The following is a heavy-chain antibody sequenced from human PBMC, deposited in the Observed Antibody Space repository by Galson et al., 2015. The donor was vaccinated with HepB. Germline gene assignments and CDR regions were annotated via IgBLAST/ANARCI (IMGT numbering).Heavy chain of an antibody. CDR3: ARGLGRGATRFDY. D-gene: IGHD1-26*01. CDR2: ISPYNGNT. CDR1: GYTFTSYG. V-gene: IGHV1-18*01. Sequence: SVKVSCKASGYTFTSYGISWVRQAPGRGLEWMGWISPYNGNTNYAQKLQGRVTMTPDTSTSTAYMELRSLISDDTAVYYCARGLGRGATRFDYGAREPWSPSPQ. J-gene: IGHJ4*02.